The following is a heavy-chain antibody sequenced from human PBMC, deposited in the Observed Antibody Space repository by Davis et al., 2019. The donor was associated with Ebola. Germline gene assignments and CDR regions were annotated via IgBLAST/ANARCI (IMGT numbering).Heavy chain of an antibody. CDR2: IWYDGSNK. CDR1: GFNFRSYG. V-gene: IGHV3-33*06. J-gene: IGHJ5*02. CDR3: AKGLTTVTTGGWFDP. Sequence: GESLKISCAASGFNFRSYGMHWVRQAPGKGLEWVAVIWYDGSNKYYVDSVKGRFTISRDNSKNTLYLQMNSLRAEDTAVYYCAKGLTTVTTGGWFDPWGQGTLVTVSS. D-gene: IGHD4-11*01.